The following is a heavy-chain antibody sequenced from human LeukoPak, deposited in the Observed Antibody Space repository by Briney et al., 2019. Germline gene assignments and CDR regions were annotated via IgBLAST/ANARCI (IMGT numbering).Heavy chain of an antibody. J-gene: IGHJ5*02. D-gene: IGHD1-1*01. Sequence: ASVKVSCKTSGDTFTRNWMHWVRQGPGQGLEGMGGINPNGDYTMYAQKFQGRVTVTRDMSSRTDYMELGSLRSDDTAVYYCARDHSIDDKSWWLDPWGQGTLVIVSS. CDR2: INPNGDYT. CDR3: ARDHSIDDKSWWLDP. V-gene: IGHV1-46*01. CDR1: GDTFTRNW.